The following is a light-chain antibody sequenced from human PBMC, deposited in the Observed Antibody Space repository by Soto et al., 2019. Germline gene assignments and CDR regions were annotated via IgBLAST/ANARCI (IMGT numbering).Light chain of an antibody. CDR3: QQYSKSLT. J-gene: IGKJ2*01. CDR2: GAT. Sequence: DIVLTQSPGTLSLSPGERATLSCRASQRVSSSLLAWYQQKPGQAPRLVVSGATYRATGIPDRFSGSGSGTDFTLTISRLEPEDFAVYYCQQYSKSLTFGQGTKLEIK. CDR1: QRVSSSL. V-gene: IGKV3-20*01.